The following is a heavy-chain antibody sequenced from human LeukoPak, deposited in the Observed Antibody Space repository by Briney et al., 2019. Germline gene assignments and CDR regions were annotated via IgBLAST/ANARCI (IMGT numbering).Heavy chain of an antibody. CDR2: IYYSGST. Sequence: KPSETLSLTCTVSRGSISSSSYSWGWIRQPPGRGLDWIGSIYYSGSTYYNPSLKSRVTISVDTSKNQFSLKLSSVTAADTAVYYCARVSAAFVGSSWVDYWGQGTLVTVSS. J-gene: IGHJ4*02. CDR3: ARVSAAFVGSSWVDY. V-gene: IGHV4-39*07. D-gene: IGHD6-13*01. CDR1: RGSISSSSYS.